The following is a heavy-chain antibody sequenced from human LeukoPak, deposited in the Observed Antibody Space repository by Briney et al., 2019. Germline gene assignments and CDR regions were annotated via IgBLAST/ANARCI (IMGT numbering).Heavy chain of an antibody. CDR1: GGSFSGYY. CDR3: ARGSPAGYDFWSGYRNHYFDY. Sequence: SGTLSLTCAVYGGSFSGYYWSWIRQPPGKGLEWIGEINHSGSTNYNPPLKSRVTISVDTSKNQFSLKLSSVTAADTAVYYCARGSPAGYDFWSGYRNHYFDYWGQGTLVTVSS. CDR2: INHSGST. D-gene: IGHD3-3*01. J-gene: IGHJ4*02. V-gene: IGHV4-34*01.